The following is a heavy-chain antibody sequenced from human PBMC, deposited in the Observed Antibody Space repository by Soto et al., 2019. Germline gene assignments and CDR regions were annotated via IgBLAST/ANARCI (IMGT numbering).Heavy chain of an antibody. CDR2: ITWNSGYM. V-gene: IGHV3-9*01. CDR3: AKGAARAVAGTVDS. CDR1: GFTFDDYA. D-gene: IGHD6-19*01. J-gene: IGHJ4*02. Sequence: DVQLVESGGDLVQPGRSLRLSCAASGFTFDDYAMHWVRQAPGKGLEWVSGITWNSGYMAYADSVKGRFTISRDSAKNSLYLQMNSLRPEDTALYYCAKGAARAVAGTVDSWGQGTLVTVSS.